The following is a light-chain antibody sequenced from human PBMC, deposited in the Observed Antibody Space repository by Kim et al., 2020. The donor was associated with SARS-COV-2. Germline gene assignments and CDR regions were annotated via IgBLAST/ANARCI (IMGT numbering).Light chain of an antibody. Sequence: GASVKLTCTRSSGHSSYAIAWHKQQPEKGPRYLMKLNSDGSHSKGDGIPDRFSGSSSGAERYLTISSLQSEDEADYYCQTWGTVVFGGGTQLTVL. V-gene: IGLV4-69*01. CDR3: QTWGTVV. CDR1: SGHSSYA. J-gene: IGLJ2*01. CDR2: LNSDGSH.